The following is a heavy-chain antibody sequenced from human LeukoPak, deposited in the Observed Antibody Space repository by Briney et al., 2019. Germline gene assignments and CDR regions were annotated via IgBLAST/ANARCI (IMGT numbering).Heavy chain of an antibody. V-gene: IGHV3-48*04. CDR1: GFTFSSYS. CDR2: ISSSSSTI. J-gene: IGHJ5*02. CDR3: ARGDWFDP. Sequence: PGGSLRLSCAASGFTFSSYSMNWVRQAPGKGLEWVSYISSSSSTIYYADSVKGRFTISRDNAKNSLYLQMSSLRAEDTAVYYCARGDWFDPWGQGTLVTVSS.